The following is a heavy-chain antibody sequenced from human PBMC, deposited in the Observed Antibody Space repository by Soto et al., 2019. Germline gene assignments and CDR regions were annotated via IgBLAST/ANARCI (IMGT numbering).Heavy chain of an antibody. CDR1: GYSFTSYW. CDR3: ARVVLPAARLYYYYGMDF. V-gene: IGHV5-51*01. D-gene: IGHD2-2*01. Sequence: GESLKISCKGSGYSFTSYWIGWVRQMPGKGLEWMGIIYPGDSDTRYSPSFQGQVTISADKSISTAYLQWSSLKASDTAMYYCARVVLPAARLYYYYGMDFWGQGSLVTVSS. CDR2: IYPGDSDT. J-gene: IGHJ6*02.